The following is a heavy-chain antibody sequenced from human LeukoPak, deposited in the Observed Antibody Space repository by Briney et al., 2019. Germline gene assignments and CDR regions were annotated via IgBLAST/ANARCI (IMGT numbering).Heavy chain of an antibody. J-gene: IGHJ4*02. V-gene: IGHV3-23*02. D-gene: IGHD3-16*02. CDR3: ARPMGVWGSYRYYFDY. Sequence: GGSLRLSCTPSGFTFSSHAMSWVRQAPGKGLEWVSGISGNGAGTYYGDSVKGRFTISRDNSKNTLYLQMNSLRAEDTAVYYCARPMGVWGSYRYYFDYWGQGTLVTVSS. CDR2: ISGNGAGT. CDR1: GFTFSSHA.